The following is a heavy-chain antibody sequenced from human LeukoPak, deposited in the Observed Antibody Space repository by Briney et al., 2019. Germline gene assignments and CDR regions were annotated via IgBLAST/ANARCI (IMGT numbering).Heavy chain of an antibody. D-gene: IGHD6-13*01. CDR2: ISGSGGST. Sequence: PGGSLRLSCAASGFTFSSYAMSWVRQAPGKGLEWVSAISGSGGSTYYADSVKGRFTISRDNSKNTLYLQMNSLRAEDTAVYYCANYVAAADTFDYWGQGTLVTVSS. V-gene: IGHV3-23*01. J-gene: IGHJ4*02. CDR1: GFTFSSYA. CDR3: ANYVAAADTFDY.